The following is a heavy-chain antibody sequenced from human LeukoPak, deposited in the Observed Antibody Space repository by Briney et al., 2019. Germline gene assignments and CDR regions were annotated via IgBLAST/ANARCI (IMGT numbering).Heavy chain of an antibody. CDR2: ISAYNGNT. V-gene: IGHV1-18*01. D-gene: IGHD3-16*01. CDR1: GYTFTNYG. Sequence: ASVKVSCKASGYTFTNYGISWVRQAPGQGLEWMGWISAYNGNTNYAQKLQGRVTMTTDTSTSTAYMELRSLRSDDTAVYYCAGGLIRFGTPYYFDYWGQGTLVTVSS. CDR3: AGGLIRFGTPYYFDY. J-gene: IGHJ4*02.